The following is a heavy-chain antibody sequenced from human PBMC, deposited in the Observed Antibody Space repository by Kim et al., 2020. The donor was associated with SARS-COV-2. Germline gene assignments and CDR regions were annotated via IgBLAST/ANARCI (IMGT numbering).Heavy chain of an antibody. CDR2: IKQAGSEK. CDR3: ARLPNSLAFDY. CDR1: GFSFSTYW. Sequence: GGSLRLSCAASGFSFSTYWMSWVRQAPGNGLEWVASIKQAGSEKYYVDSVKGRFTISRDDSKNSLFLQVSSLRAEDTAVYYCARLPNSLAFDYWGQGTPVTVSS. V-gene: IGHV3-7*03. D-gene: IGHD1-26*01. J-gene: IGHJ4*02.